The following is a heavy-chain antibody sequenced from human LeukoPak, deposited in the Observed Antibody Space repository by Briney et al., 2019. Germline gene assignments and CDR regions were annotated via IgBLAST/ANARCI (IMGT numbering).Heavy chain of an antibody. CDR2: INSDGSST. J-gene: IGHJ4*02. CDR1: GLSFSTYW. V-gene: IGHV3-74*01. Sequence: GGSLRLSCAASGLSFSTYWMHWVRQAPEKGLVWVSRINSDGSSTSYADSVKGRVIISRDSATNTLYLQVNSLRAEDTAVYYCAIGFYGFSYWGQGTLVTVPS. D-gene: IGHD3-3*01. CDR3: AIGFYGFSY.